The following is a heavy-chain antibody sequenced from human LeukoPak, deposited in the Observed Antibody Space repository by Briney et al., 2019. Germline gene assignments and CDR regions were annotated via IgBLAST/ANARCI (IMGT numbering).Heavy chain of an antibody. CDR3: ARESGGYFDY. Sequence: SETLSLTCAVYGGSFSGYYWSWIRQPPGKGLEWIGEINHSGSTNYNPSLKSRVTISVDTSKNQFSLKLSSVTAADTAVYYCARESGGYFDYWGQGTLVTVSS. J-gene: IGHJ4*02. CDR2: INHSGST. D-gene: IGHD3-10*01. CDR1: GGSFSGYY. V-gene: IGHV4-34*01.